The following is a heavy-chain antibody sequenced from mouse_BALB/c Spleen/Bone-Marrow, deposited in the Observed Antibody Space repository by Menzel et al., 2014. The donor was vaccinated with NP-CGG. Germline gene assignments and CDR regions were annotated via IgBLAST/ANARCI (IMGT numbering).Heavy chain of an antibody. CDR1: EYEFPSHE. CDR3: ARHGDYYGSSLFAY. J-gene: IGHJ3*01. D-gene: IGHD1-1*01. Sequence: EVQLVESGGGLVQPGVSLTLSCESNEYEFPSHEMSWFRQTPVKRLELVAAINSDGGSTYYPDTMERRFIISRDNPKKTLYLQMSSMRSEDTAFYDGARHGDYYGSSLFAYWGEGSLVTVSA. V-gene: IGHV5-2*01. CDR2: INSDGGST.